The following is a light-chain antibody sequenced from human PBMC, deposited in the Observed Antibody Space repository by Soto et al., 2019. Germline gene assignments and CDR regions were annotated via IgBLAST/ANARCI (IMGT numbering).Light chain of an antibody. Sequence: QSALTQPASVSGSPGQSITISCTGTSNDVGRYNFVSWYQQHPGTAPKPMIFGVTNRPSGISDRFSGSKSGNTASLTISGLQAEDEADYYCSLYTTVGAWVFGGGTKLTVL. CDR1: SNDVGRYNF. CDR2: GVT. J-gene: IGLJ3*02. V-gene: IGLV2-14*01. CDR3: SLYTTVGAWV.